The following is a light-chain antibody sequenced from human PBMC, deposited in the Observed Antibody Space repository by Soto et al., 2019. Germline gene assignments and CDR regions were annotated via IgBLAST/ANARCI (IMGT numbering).Light chain of an antibody. J-gene: IGKJ1*01. CDR3: QQYNSYWT. CDR2: DAS. Sequence: DLQMTQSPSTLSASVGARVTISCRASQTISNWLAWYQQKPGKAPKLLIFDASSLESGVPSRFSGSGSGTEFTLTISSLQPDDFATYYCQQYNSYWTVGQGTKVDIK. V-gene: IGKV1-5*01. CDR1: QTISNW.